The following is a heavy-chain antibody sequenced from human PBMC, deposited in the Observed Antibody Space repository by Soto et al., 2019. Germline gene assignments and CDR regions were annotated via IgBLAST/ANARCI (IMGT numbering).Heavy chain of an antibody. J-gene: IGHJ6*02. CDR2: IYYSGST. D-gene: IGHD2-15*01. CDR1: GGSISSSSYY. CDR3: ARDGGFLVAGPSYSYGIDV. Sequence: SETLSLTCTVSGGSISSSSYYWGWIRQPPGKGLEWIGSIYYSGSTYYNPSLKSRVTISVDTSKNQFSLKLSSVTAADTAVYYCARDGGFLVAGPSYSYGIDVWAQRTTVTVSS. V-gene: IGHV4-39*01.